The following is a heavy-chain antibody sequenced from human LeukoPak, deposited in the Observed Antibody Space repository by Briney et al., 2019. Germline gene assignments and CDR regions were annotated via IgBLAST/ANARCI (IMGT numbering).Heavy chain of an antibody. J-gene: IGHJ4*02. CDR1: GYTFTSYG. Sequence: GASVKVSCKASGYTFTSYGISWVRQAPGQGLEWMGWISAYNGNTNYAQKLQGRVTMTTDTSTSTAYMELRSLRSEDTAVYYCASPRYSSGWYYFDYWGQGTLVTVSS. V-gene: IGHV1-18*01. D-gene: IGHD6-19*01. CDR2: ISAYNGNT. CDR3: ASPRYSSGWYYFDY.